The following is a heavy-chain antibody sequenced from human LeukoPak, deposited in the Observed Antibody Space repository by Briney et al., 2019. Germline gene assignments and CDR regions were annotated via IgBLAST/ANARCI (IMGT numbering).Heavy chain of an antibody. CDR1: GGSISSYY. V-gene: IGHV4-59*01. CDR3: AREGPSSTFDY. J-gene: IGHJ4*02. D-gene: IGHD2-2*01. CDR2: IYYSGST. Sequence: SETLSLTCTVSGGSISSYYWSWIRQSPGKGLEWIGYIYYSGSTNYNPSLKSRVTISVDTSKNQFSLKLSSVTAADTAVYYCAREGPSSTFDYWGQGTLVTVSS.